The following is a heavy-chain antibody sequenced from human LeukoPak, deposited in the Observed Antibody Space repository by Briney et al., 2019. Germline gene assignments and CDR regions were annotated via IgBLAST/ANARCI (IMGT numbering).Heavy chain of an antibody. Sequence: KPSETLSLTCAVSGGSLSGYYWNWISQPPGKGLEWIGESNHIGDTNYRASVKNRINILVDTSKNQVTLSLTSVTAADTAVYYCARRANNGSPRIWGQGTRVTVSS. CDR1: GGSLSGYY. J-gene: IGHJ4*02. D-gene: IGHD1-26*01. CDR2: SNHIGDT. V-gene: IGHV4-34*01. CDR3: ARRANNGSPRI.